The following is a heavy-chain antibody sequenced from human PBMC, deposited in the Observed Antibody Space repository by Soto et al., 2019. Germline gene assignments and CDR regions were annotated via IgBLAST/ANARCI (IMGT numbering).Heavy chain of an antibody. CDR2: ISSSSSYI. Sequence: WGSLLLSCASSVFTFSSYSMSWVRQAPGKGLDFLSSISSSSSYIYYADSVKGRFTISRDNAKNSLYLQMNSLRAEETAVYYCARVSFWSGYFPKPPYYYYYGMDVWGQGTTVTVSS. CDR1: VFTFSSYS. CDR3: ARVSFWSGYFPKPPYYYYYGMDV. D-gene: IGHD3-3*01. J-gene: IGHJ6*01. V-gene: IGHV3-21*01.